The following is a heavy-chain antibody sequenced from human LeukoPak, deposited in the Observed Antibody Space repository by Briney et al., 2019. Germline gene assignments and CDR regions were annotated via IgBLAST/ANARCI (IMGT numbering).Heavy chain of an antibody. V-gene: IGHV3-21*01. J-gene: IGHJ4*02. CDR2: ISNSSTYI. CDR3: ARDPEAQYYFDH. CDR1: GITFSSYS. Sequence: GGSLRLSCAASGITFSSYSMNWVRQAPGKGLDWVSSISNSSTYIYYADSVKGRFSISRDNAKNSLYLQMNSLRAEDTAVYYCARDPEAQYYFDHWGQGTLVTVSS.